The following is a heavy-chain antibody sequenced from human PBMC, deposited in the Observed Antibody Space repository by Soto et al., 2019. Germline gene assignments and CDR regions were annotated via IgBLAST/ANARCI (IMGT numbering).Heavy chain of an antibody. V-gene: IGHV3-30*18. CDR1: GFTFSSYG. Sequence: PGGSLRLSCAASGFTFSSYGMHWVRQAPGKGLEWVAVISCDGSNKYYADSVKRRFTISXXXSXXTXXLXXNXXRAXDTAVYYCAKAAVAGAFDYWGQGTLVTVSS. CDR2: ISCDGSNK. CDR3: AKAAVAGAFDY. J-gene: IGHJ4*02. D-gene: IGHD6-19*01.